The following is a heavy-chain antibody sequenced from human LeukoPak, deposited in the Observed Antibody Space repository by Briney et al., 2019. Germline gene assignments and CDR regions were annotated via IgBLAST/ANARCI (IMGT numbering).Heavy chain of an antibody. CDR3: ASGYYSDGSGYSPADY. CDR2: INGGNGNT. J-gene: IGHJ4*02. V-gene: IGHV1-3*01. D-gene: IGHD3-22*01. Sequence: ASVKVSCKTSGYTFTSYGMHWVRQAPGQSLEWMGWINGGNGNTKYSGKFQGRVTIIRDTSASTAYMELSSLRSEDTAVYYCASGYYSDGSGYSPADYWGQGTRVTVSS. CDR1: GYTFTSYG.